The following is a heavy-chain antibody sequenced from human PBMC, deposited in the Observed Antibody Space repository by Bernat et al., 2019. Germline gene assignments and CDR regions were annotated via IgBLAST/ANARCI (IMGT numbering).Heavy chain of an antibody. CDR2: ISYTGNT. J-gene: IGHJ4*02. D-gene: IGHD1-14*01. Sequence: QVQLRESGPGLVKPSETLSLTCTVSGGFISSHYWSWIRQAPGKGLEFIGHISYTGNTNYNPSLSSRVIISLDMSKNQFSLRLNSVTAADTAIYYCASAPNPHYFDFWGQGTLVTVSS. CDR3: ASAPNPHYFDF. V-gene: IGHV4-59*11. CDR1: GGFISSHY.